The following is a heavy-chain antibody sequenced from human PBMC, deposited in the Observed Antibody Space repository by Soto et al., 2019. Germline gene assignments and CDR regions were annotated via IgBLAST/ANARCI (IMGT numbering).Heavy chain of an antibody. J-gene: IGHJ4*02. CDR2: ISGGGESS. V-gene: IGHV3-23*04. Sequence: EVQLVESGGGLVQPGGSLRLSCAASGFTFSSFAMSWVRQAPGMGLEWVSTISGGGESSFYADSVQGRFTISRDKSKNTLYLQMNSLRVEDTAIYYCAKGDRIVVVPAADHWGQGTLVTVSS. CDR3: AKGDRIVVVPAADH. CDR1: GFTFSSFA. D-gene: IGHD2-2*01.